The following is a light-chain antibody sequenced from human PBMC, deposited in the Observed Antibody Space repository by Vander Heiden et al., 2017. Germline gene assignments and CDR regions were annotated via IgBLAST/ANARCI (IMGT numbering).Light chain of an antibody. V-gene: IGKV1-39*01. Sequence: DIQMTQSPSSLSASVGERVTITCRASQIINSYFCWYQHKPGKAPKLLIYASSSVQSGVPSRFSSSASGTYFTLTISSLQPEDFATYYCQQSNSTPWTFGQGTKVEI. CDR3: QQSNSTPWT. CDR1: QIINSY. CDR2: ASS. J-gene: IGKJ1*01.